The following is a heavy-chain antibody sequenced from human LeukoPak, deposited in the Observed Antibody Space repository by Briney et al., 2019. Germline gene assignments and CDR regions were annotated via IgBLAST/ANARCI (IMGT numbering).Heavy chain of an antibody. CDR3: ARNYYDSSGYYY. CDR2: INHSGST. D-gene: IGHD3-22*01. J-gene: IGHJ4*02. V-gene: IGHV4-34*01. CDR1: GFTFSSYA. Sequence: PGGSLRLSCAASGFTFSSYAMSWIRQPPGKGLEWIGEINHSGSTNYNPSLKSRVTISVDTSKNQFSLKLSSVTAADTAVYYCARNYYDSSGYYYWGQGTLVTVSS.